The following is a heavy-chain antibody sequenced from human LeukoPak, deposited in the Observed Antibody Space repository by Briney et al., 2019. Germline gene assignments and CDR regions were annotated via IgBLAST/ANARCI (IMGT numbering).Heavy chain of an antibody. CDR1: GGSISSYY. V-gene: IGHV4-59*01. J-gene: IGHJ6*03. Sequence: SSETLSLTCTVSGGSISSYYWSWIRQPPGKGLEWIGYIYYSGSTNYNPSLKSRVTISVDTSKNQFSLKLSSVTAADTAVYYCARGGRYCSSTSCQYYMDVWGKGTTVTVSS. CDR2: IYYSGST. CDR3: ARGGRYCSSTSCQYYMDV. D-gene: IGHD2-2*01.